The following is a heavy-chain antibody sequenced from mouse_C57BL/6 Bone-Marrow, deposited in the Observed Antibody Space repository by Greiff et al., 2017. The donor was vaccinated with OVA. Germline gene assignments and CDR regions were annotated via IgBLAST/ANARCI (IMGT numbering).Heavy chain of an antibody. J-gene: IGHJ4*01. D-gene: IGHD2-4*01. Sequence: EVKLVESGGGLVKPGGSLKLSCAASGFTFSSYAMSWVRQTPEKRLEWVATISDGGSYTYYPDNVKGRFTISRDIAKNNLYLQMSHLKSEDTAMYYFARGGPSYDYLYAMDYWGQGTSVTVSS. CDR3: ARGGPSYDYLYAMDY. CDR1: GFTFSSYA. CDR2: ISDGGSYT. V-gene: IGHV5-4*03.